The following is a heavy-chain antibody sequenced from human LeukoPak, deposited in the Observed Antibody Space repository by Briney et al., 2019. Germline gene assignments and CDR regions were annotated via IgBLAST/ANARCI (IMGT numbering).Heavy chain of an antibody. V-gene: IGHV4-34*01. CDR3: ARQRRFGELFSFDY. CDR2: INHSGST. Sequence: PSETLSLTCAVYGGSFSGYYWSWIRQPPGKGLEWIGEINHSGSTNYNPSLKSRVLISVDTSKNQVSLKLSSVTAADTAVYYCARQRRFGELFSFDYWGQGTLVTVSS. J-gene: IGHJ4*02. D-gene: IGHD3-10*01. CDR1: GGSFSGYY.